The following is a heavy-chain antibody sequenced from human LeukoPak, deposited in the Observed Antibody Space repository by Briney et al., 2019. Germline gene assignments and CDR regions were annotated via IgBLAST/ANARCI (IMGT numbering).Heavy chain of an antibody. J-gene: IGHJ4*03. CDR3: ARRRYYDSTGYNPSYYFDS. V-gene: IGHV4-59*01. CDR1: GDSIIGYY. D-gene: IGHD3-22*01. Sequence: SETLSLACTVSGDSIIGYYWSWIRQSPGKRLAWIGYIYNTVDTTYNPSLESRITISLDMSNKRFSLRLSSVTAADTAVYYCARRRYYDSTGYNPSYYFDSWGQGILVTVSS. CDR2: IYNTVDT.